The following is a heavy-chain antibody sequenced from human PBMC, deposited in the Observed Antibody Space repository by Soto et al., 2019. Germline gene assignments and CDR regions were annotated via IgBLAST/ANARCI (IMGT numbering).Heavy chain of an antibody. Sequence: ASVKVSCKASGYTFTSYDINWVRQATGQGLEWMGWMNPNNGNTDYAQKFQGRVTMTRNTSTSTAYMELRSLRSDDTAVYYCAREYPGPADYWGQGTLVTVSS. CDR2: MNPNNGNT. J-gene: IGHJ4*02. CDR1: GYTFTSYD. CDR3: AREYPGPADY. D-gene: IGHD6-6*01. V-gene: IGHV1-8*01.